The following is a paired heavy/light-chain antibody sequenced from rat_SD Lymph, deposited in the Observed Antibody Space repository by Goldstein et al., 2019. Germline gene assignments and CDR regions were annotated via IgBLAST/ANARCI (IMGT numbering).Light chain of an antibody. CDR3: QQYNNYPLT. CDR2: NAN. V-gene: IGKV12S32*01. J-gene: IGKJ5*01. CDR1: EDIYSD. Sequence: DIRMTQSPASLSASLGETVNIECLASEDIYSDLAWYQQKPGKSPQLLIYNANSLQNGVPSRFSGSGSGTQYSLKINSLQSEDVATYFCQQYNNYPLTFGSGTKLEIK.
Heavy chain of an antibody. CDR1: GFTFNNYW. J-gene: IGHJ1*01. CDR2: ITNTGGST. Sequence: EVQLVESGGGLVQPGRSLKLSCVASGFTFNNYWMTWIRQAPGKGLEWVASITNTGGSTYYPDSVKGRFTISRDNAKSTLYLQMNSLRSEDTATYYCTRGVITTVVTYWYFDFWGPGTMVTVSS. CDR3: TRGVITTVVTYWYFDF. D-gene: IGHD1-1*01. V-gene: IGHV5-31*01.